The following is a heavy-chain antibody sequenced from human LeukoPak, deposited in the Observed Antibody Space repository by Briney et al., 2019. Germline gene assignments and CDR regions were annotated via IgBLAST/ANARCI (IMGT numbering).Heavy chain of an antibody. J-gene: IGHJ4*02. CDR1: GGSFSGYY. D-gene: IGHD6-13*01. CDR3: AGSIAAAGYAFDY. Sequence: SETLSLTCAVYGGSFSGYYWSWIRQPPGKGLEWIGKINHSGSTNYNPSLKSRVTISVDTSKNQFSLKLSSVTAADTAVYYCAGSIAAAGYAFDYWGQGTLVTVSS. V-gene: IGHV4-34*01. CDR2: INHSGST.